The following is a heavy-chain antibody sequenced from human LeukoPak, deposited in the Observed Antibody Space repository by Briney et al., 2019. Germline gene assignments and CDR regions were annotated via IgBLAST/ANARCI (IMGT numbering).Heavy chain of an antibody. CDR3: ARHSLGGSYVTLFAFDI. CDR2: TFYRSKWRA. CDR1: GDSVSNNRSA. Sequence: NPSQTLSLTCAISGDSVSNNRSAWNWIRQSPSRGLEWLERTFYRSKWRADYALSVKSRITINPDTSKNQFSLHLNSVTAADTAVYYCARHSLGGSYVTLFAFDIWGQGTMVTVSS. D-gene: IGHD1-26*01. V-gene: IGHV6-1*01. J-gene: IGHJ3*02.